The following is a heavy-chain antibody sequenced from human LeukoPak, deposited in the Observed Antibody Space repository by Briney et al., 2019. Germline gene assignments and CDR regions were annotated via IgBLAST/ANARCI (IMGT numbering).Heavy chain of an antibody. Sequence: SVTVSFKGSGGTFSSYAISWVRQAPGQGLEWMGGIIPIFGTANYAQRFQGRVTITTDESTSTAYMELSSPRSEDTAVYYCARAHYYGSGSLISGWFDPWGQGTLVTVSS. CDR3: ARAHYYGSGSLISGWFDP. V-gene: IGHV1-69*05. J-gene: IGHJ5*02. D-gene: IGHD3-10*01. CDR1: GGTFSSYA. CDR2: IIPIFGTA.